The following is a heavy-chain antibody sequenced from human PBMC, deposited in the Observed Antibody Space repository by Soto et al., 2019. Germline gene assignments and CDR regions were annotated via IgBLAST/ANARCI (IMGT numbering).Heavy chain of an antibody. CDR1: GFTFSSYG. D-gene: IGHD3-9*01. CDR3: AKSGVEYYDILTGYYGGFSWFDP. CDR2: ISYDGSNK. V-gene: IGHV3-30*18. Sequence: GGSLRLSCAASGFTFSSYGMHWVRQAPGKGLEWVAVISYDGSNKYYADSVKGRFTISRDNSKNTLYLQMNSLRAEDTAVYYCAKSGVEYYDILTGYYGGFSWFDPWGQGTLVTVSS. J-gene: IGHJ5*02.